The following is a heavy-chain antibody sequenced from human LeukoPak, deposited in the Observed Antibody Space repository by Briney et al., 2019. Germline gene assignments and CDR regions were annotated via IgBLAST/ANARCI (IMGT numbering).Heavy chain of an antibody. V-gene: IGHV3-48*01. Sequence: PGGSLRLSCVMSGFTFNSEPMNWVRQAPGEGLDWIAHIRSDSKTIVYADSVKGRFTISRDNAKNSLSLQMNSLRAEDTAVYFCARDYDWAFDYWGQGILVTVAS. CDR3: ARDYDWAFDY. CDR2: IRSDSKTI. CDR1: GFTFNSEP. D-gene: IGHD3-16*01. J-gene: IGHJ4*02.